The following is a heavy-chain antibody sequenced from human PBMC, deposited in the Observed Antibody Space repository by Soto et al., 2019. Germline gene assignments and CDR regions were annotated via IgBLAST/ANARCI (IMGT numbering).Heavy chain of an antibody. V-gene: IGHV4-34*01. J-gene: IGHJ2*01. CDR1: GASFAGYY. CDR3: ARYGGTSIWYFDI. D-gene: IGHD2-15*01. Sequence: QVQLQQWGAGLLKPSETLSLTCTVYGASFAGYYWTWLRQSPGKGLEWIGEVSHSGIPKYNPSLGSRVTISLDTSNNQFSLDLTSVTAADTAVYYCARYGGTSIWYFDIWGRGTLVSVSS. CDR2: VSHSGIP.